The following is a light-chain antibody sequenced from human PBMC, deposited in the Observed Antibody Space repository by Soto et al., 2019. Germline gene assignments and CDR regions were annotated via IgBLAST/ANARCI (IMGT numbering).Light chain of an antibody. V-gene: IGLV2-14*01. Sequence: QSVLTQPASVSGSPGQSITISCTGTSSDIGAYNYVSWYQQHPGEAPKLIIYEVSNRPSGVSYRFSASKSDNTASLTISGLQPEDEADYYCTSYTTSSTRVFGTGTKLTVL. CDR1: SSDIGAYNY. CDR3: TSYTTSSTRV. J-gene: IGLJ1*01. CDR2: EVS.